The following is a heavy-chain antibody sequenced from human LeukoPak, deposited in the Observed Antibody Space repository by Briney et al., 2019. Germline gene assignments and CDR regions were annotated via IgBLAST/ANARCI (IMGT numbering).Heavy chain of an antibody. V-gene: IGHV3-30*18. CDR3: AKHCDYWSGYIRGFDS. J-gene: IGHJ5*01. D-gene: IGHD3-3*01. Sequence: GGSLRLSCVGPGFTFTTFSMHWVRQAPGKGLEWVAVTSYDGRSENYADSVKGRFSISRDNSKNTLYLQMSSLRAQDTAVYYCAKHCDYWSGYIRGFDSWGQGTLVTVSS. CDR2: TSYDGRSE. CDR1: GFTFTTFS.